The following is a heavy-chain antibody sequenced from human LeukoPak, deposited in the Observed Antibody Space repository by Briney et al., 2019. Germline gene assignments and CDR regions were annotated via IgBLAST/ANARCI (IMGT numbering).Heavy chain of an antibody. CDR2: ISSSSSYI. V-gene: IGHV3-21*01. CDR3: ARDPKSVGGSWVDY. Sequence: GGSLRLSCAASGFIFSSYAMSWVRQAPGKGLECVSSISSSSSYIYYADSVKGRFTISRDNAKNSLYLQMNSLRAEDTAVYYCARDPKSVGGSWVDYWGQGTLVTVSS. CDR1: GFIFSSYA. J-gene: IGHJ4*02. D-gene: IGHD2-15*01.